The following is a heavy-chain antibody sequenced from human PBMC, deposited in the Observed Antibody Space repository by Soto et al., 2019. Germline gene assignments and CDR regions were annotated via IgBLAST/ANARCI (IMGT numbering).Heavy chain of an antibody. J-gene: IGHJ4*02. CDR2: ISGSGGST. CDR3: AKGNWGHVAAFHFDG. Sequence: EVQLLESGGGLVQPGGSLRLSCAASGFTFSSGAMSWVRQAPGKGLEWVSSISGSGGSTSYAESVKGRFTISRDNSKNTLDLHMNNLRAEDTAVYYCAKGNWGHVAAFHFDGWGQGTLVTVSS. V-gene: IGHV3-23*01. CDR1: GFTFSSGA. D-gene: IGHD6-19*01.